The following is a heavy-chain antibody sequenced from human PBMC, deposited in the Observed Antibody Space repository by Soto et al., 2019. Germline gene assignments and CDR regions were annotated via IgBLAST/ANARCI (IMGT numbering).Heavy chain of an antibody. Sequence: QVQLVESGGGLVKPGGSLRLSCAASGFTFSDYNMGWIRQAPGKGPEWLSYISSRGSIIYYADSVKGRFTMSRDNAKNSLYLQMNSLRAEDTAVYYCARPLWHHDALDIWGQGTLVTVSS. CDR3: ARPLWHHDALDI. CDR1: GFTFSDYN. D-gene: IGHD3-10*01. V-gene: IGHV3-11*01. CDR2: ISSRGSII. J-gene: IGHJ3*02.